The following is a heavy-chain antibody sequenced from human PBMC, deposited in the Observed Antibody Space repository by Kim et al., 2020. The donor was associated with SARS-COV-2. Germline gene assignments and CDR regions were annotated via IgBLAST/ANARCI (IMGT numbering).Heavy chain of an antibody. D-gene: IGHD6-6*01. CDR3: AIEGSSSGPDVDY. J-gene: IGHJ4*02. Sequence: ENAASGKDRFTMSRDDSKTSMYLQMNSLKTEDTAVYYCAIEGSSSGPDVDYWGQGTLVTVSS. V-gene: IGHV3-72*01.